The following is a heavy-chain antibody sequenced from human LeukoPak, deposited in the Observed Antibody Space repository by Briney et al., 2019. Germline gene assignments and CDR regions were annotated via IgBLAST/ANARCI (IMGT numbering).Heavy chain of an antibody. J-gene: IGHJ4*02. CDR3: AKDRMYSGSYQSALDY. V-gene: IGHV3-23*01. CDR1: GFTFSSYA. D-gene: IGHD1-26*01. Sequence: GGSLRLSCAASGFTFSSYAMSWVRQAPGKGLEWVSAISGSGGSTYYADSVKGRFTISRDNAKNSLYLQMNSLRAEDTALYYSAKDRMYSGSYQSALDYWGQGTLVTVSS. CDR2: ISGSGGST.